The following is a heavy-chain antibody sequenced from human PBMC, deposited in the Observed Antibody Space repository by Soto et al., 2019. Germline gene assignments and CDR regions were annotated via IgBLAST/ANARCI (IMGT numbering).Heavy chain of an antibody. J-gene: IGHJ4*02. V-gene: IGHV3-7*04. Sequence: PGGSLRLSCAASGFTFSSYWMSWVRQAPGKGLEWVANIKEDGSERYHVDSVKGRFTISRDNAKNSLYLQMNSLRAEDTAVYYCARATGADKEDYWGQGTLVTVSS. D-gene: IGHD3-10*01. CDR2: IKEDGSER. CDR3: ARATGADKEDY. CDR1: GFTFSSYW.